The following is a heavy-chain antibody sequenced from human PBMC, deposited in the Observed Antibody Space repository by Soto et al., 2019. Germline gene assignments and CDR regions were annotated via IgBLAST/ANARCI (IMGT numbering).Heavy chain of an antibody. J-gene: IGHJ6*02. D-gene: IGHD3-22*01. CDR1: GFTFSTYS. Sequence: EVQLVESGGGLVKPGGSERLSCAASGFTFSTYSMNWVRQAPGKGLEWVSPISSSSSYIYYADSVKGRFTISRDNAKNSLYLQMNSLRAEDTAVYYCARYDSSGYYWPYYYYGMDVWGQGTTVTVSS. V-gene: IGHV3-21*01. CDR3: ARYDSSGYYWPYYYYGMDV. CDR2: ISSSSSYI.